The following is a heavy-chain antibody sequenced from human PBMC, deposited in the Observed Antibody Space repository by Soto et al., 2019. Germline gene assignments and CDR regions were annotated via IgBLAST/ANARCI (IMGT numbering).Heavy chain of an antibody. Sequence: SETLSLTCTVSGGSISSGDYYWSWIRQPPGKGLEWIGYIYYSGSTYYNPSLKSRVTISVDTSKNQFSLKLSSVTAADTAVYYCDRDRWNCEVDYWCQGTLVTV. CDR2: IYYSGST. CDR1: GGSISSGDYY. J-gene: IGHJ4*02. CDR3: DRDRWNCEVDY. V-gene: IGHV4-30-4*01. D-gene: IGHD1-7*01.